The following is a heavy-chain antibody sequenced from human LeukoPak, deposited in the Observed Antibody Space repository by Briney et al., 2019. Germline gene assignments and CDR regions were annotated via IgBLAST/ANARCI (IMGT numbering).Heavy chain of an antibody. CDR2: GYIDGSI. CDR1: GFTVSSNY. CDR3: AREGGSGYCSTTSCSLDV. Sequence: PGWSLRLSCPASGFTVSSNYMTGLRQARAKERDGVSDGYIDGSIHYADSVKGRFTISRDDSKNTVYLQMNTLRAEDTAVYYCAREGGSGYCSTTSCSLDVWGKGTTVTVSS. J-gene: IGHJ6*04. V-gene: IGHV3-66*02. D-gene: IGHD2-2*01.